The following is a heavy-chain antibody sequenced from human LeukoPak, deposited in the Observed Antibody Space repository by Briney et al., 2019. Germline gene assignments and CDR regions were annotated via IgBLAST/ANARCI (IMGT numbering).Heavy chain of an antibody. CDR1: GFTLSTNY. D-gene: IGHD3-9*01. V-gene: IGHV3-53*01. CDR2: IYSGGST. Sequence: PGGSLRLSCAASGFTLSTNYMSWVRQALGKGLEWVSVIYSGGSTYYADSVKGRFTISRDNSKNTLYLQMNSLRAEDSDVCYCARDLLTGYYRSSYYWGRGTLVTVSS. CDR3: ARDLLTGYYRSSYY. J-gene: IGHJ4*02.